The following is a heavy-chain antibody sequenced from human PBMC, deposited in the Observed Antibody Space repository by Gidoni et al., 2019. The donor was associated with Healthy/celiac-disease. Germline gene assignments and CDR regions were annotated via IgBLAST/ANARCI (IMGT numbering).Heavy chain of an antibody. J-gene: IGHJ4*02. CDR3: ARAGYYGSGSYPRD. V-gene: IGHV1-69*06. Sequence: GKKPGSSVKVSCKASGGTFSSYAISWVRQAPGQGLAWMGGIIPIFGTANYAQKFQGRVTITADKSTSTAYMELSSLRSEDTAVYYCARAGYYGSGSYPRDWGQGTLVTVSS. D-gene: IGHD3-10*01. CDR1: GGTFSSYA. CDR2: IIPIFGTA.